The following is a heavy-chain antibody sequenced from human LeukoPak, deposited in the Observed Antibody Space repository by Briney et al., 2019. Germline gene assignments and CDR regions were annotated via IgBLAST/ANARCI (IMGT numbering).Heavy chain of an antibody. CDR2: IYHSGST. Sequence: SETLSLTCTVSGYSISSGYYWGWIRQPPGKGLEWIGSIYHSGSTSYNPSLKSRVTISVDTSKNQFSLKLISVTAADTAVYYCGRTTGIAAAGIVDAFDVWGQGTLVTVSS. CDR3: GRTTGIAAAGIVDAFDV. CDR1: GYSISSGYY. D-gene: IGHD6-25*01. V-gene: IGHV4-38-2*02. J-gene: IGHJ3*01.